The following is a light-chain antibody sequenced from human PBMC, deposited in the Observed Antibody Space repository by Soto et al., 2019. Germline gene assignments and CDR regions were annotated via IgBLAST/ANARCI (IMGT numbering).Light chain of an antibody. J-gene: IGKJ3*01. CDR3: QQYDNLIFT. CDR1: QDISNY. Sequence: DIQMTQSPSSLSASVGDRVTITCQASQDISNYLNWYQQKPGKAPKLLIYDASNLETGVPSRFSGSGSWTDFSFTISSLQPEDIATYYCQQYDNLIFTFGPGTKVDI. CDR2: DAS. V-gene: IGKV1-33*01.